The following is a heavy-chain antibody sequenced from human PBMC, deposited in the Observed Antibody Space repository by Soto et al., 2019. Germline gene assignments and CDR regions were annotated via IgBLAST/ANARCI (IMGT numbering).Heavy chain of an antibody. Sequence: SVKVSCKASGGTLGSYAFSWVRQAPGQGLEWMGGIIPVSGAAHYAQKFQGRVTITADESTSTAYMELSSLSSQDTAVYYCATALGCRSTSCTLDYWGQGTRVTVSS. CDR3: ATALGCRSTSCTLDY. V-gene: IGHV1-69*13. CDR2: IIPVSGAA. J-gene: IGHJ4*02. CDR1: GGTLGSYA. D-gene: IGHD2-2*01.